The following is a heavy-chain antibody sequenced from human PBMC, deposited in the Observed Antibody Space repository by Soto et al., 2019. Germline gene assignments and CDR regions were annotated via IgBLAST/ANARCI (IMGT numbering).Heavy chain of an antibody. CDR2: IIPIFGTA. CDR1: GGTFSSYA. D-gene: IGHD3-10*01. V-gene: IGHV1-69*12. J-gene: IGHJ5*02. Sequence: QVQLVQSGAEVKKPGSSVKVSCKASGGTFSSYAISWVRQAPGQGLEWMGGIIPIFGTANYAQKFQGRVTITADESTSTAYMELSSLRSDDTAVYYCARGIYGSGRSWFDPWGQGTLVTVSS. CDR3: ARGIYGSGRSWFDP.